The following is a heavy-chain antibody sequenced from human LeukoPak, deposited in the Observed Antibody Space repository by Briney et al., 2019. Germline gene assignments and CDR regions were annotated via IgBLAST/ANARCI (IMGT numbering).Heavy chain of an antibody. Sequence: GGSLRLSCAASGFTFSSYAMSWVRQAQGKGLEWVAGISGSGGITDSADSVKGRFTISRDNSKNTLYLQMNSLRAEDPAVYYCAKAFTTGYNVDTLDYWGQGTLVTVSS. D-gene: IGHD5-24*01. CDR3: AKAFTTGYNVDTLDY. J-gene: IGHJ4*02. CDR2: ISGSGGIT. CDR1: GFTFSSYA. V-gene: IGHV3-23*01.